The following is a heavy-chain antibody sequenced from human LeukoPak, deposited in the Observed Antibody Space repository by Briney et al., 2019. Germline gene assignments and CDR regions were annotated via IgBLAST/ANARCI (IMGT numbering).Heavy chain of an antibody. CDR2: INPNSGGT. Sequence: ASVKVSCKASGYTFTGYYMHWVRQAPGQGLEWMGWINPNSGGTNYAQKFQGRVTMTRDTSISTAYMELSRLRSDDTAVYYCARRLYYYDSSGYWYWGQGTLVTVSS. J-gene: IGHJ4*02. V-gene: IGHV1-2*02. CDR1: GYTFTGYY. CDR3: ARRLYYYDSSGYWY. D-gene: IGHD3-22*01.